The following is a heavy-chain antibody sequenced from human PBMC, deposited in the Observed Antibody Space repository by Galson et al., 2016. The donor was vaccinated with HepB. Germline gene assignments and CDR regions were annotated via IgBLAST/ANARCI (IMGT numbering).Heavy chain of an antibody. CDR2: ISFDGSKR. D-gene: IGHD1-1*01. V-gene: IGHV3-30*04. CDR3: ARVELEPGGISLDY. CDR1: GFTFRSYA. J-gene: IGHJ4*02. Sequence: SLRLSCAASGFTFRSYAMHWVRQAPGKGLEWVAVISFDGSKRYYADSVKGRFTMSRDNSKNTLYLQLNSPRPEDTAVYYCARVELEPGGISLDYWGQGTLVTVSS.